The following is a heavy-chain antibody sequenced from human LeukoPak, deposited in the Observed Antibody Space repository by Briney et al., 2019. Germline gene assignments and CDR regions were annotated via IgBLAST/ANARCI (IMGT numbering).Heavy chain of an antibody. CDR3: ARDLSYCSSTRCYAPYYFDY. CDR1: GGSVGSYY. J-gene: IGHJ4*02. Sequence: SETLSLTCSVSGGSVGSYYWSWIRQPAGKGLEWIGRIYTSGSTNYNPSLRSRATISVDKSKSQFSPKLTSVTAADTAVYYCARDLSYCSSTRCYAPYYFDYWGQGTLVTVSS. V-gene: IGHV4-4*07. CDR2: IYTSGST. D-gene: IGHD2-2*01.